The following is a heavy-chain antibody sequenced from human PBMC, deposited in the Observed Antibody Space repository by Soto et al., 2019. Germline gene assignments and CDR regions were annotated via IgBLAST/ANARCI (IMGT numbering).Heavy chain of an antibody. CDR3: AKADRDCGGDCYSSYFDS. J-gene: IGHJ4*02. V-gene: IGHV3-23*01. CDR2: ITGNAANT. Sequence: GAPTLTFSACRFTFGGYAMSLVRQAPGKGLEWVSGITGNAANTVYADSVKGRFTISRDNSKNALYLQLNSLRAEDTAVYFCAKADRDCGGDCYSSYFDSWGQGALVTVYS. CDR1: RFTFGGYA. D-gene: IGHD2-21*02.